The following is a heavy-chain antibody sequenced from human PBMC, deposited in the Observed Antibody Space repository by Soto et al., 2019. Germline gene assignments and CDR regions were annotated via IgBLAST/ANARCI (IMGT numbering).Heavy chain of an antibody. J-gene: IGHJ6*03. D-gene: IGHD5-12*01. CDR2: IYSGGST. CDR3: AREGGYGFYYYMDV. CDR1: GFTVSSNY. Sequence: GGSLRLSCAASGFTVSSNYMSWVRQAPGKGLEWVSVIYSGGSTYYADSVKGRFTISRHNSKNTLDLQMNSLRAEDTAVYYCAREGGYGFYYYMDVWGKGTTVTVSS. V-gene: IGHV3-53*04.